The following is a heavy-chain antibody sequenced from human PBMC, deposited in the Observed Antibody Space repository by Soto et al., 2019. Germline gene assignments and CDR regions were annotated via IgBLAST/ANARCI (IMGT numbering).Heavy chain of an antibody. V-gene: IGHV3-53*04. CDR3: ARGVESLSYLYPPSY. CDR1: GFTVSSNY. D-gene: IGHD2-2*02. J-gene: IGHJ4*02. Sequence: GGSLRLSCAASGFTVSSNYMSWVRQAPGKGLEWVSVIYSGGSTYYADSVKGRFTISRHNSKNTLYLQMNSLRAEDTAVYYCARGVESLSYLYPPSYWGQGTLVTVSS. CDR2: IYSGGST.